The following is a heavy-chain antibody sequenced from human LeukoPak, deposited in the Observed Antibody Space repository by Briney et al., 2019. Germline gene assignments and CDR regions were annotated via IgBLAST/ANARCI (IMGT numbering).Heavy chain of an antibody. CDR2: INYSGST. J-gene: IGHJ4*02. CDR3: ARHFDN. V-gene: IGHV4-39*01. CDR1: GVSIISSSYD. Sequence: SETLSLTCTVSGVSIISSSYDWGWIRQPPGKGLEWIGSINYSGSTDYNPSLKSRVTISVDASKNQCSLKMSSVTAADTAVYYCARHFDNWGQGTLVTVSS.